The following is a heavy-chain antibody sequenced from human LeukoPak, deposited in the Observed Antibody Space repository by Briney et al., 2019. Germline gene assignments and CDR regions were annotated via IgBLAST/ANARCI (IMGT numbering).Heavy chain of an antibody. CDR3: AREMYSYGYGYYFDY. D-gene: IGHD5-18*01. CDR2: ISYDGSNK. Sequence: GGSLRLSCAASGFTFSSYAMHWVRQAPGKGLEWVAVISYDGSNKYYADSVKGRFTISRDNSKNTLYLQMNSLRAEDTAVYYCAREMYSYGYGYYFDYWGQGTLVTVSP. J-gene: IGHJ4*02. V-gene: IGHV3-30-3*01. CDR1: GFTFSSYA.